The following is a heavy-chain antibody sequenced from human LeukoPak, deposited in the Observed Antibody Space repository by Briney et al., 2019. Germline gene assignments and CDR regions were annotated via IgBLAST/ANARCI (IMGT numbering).Heavy chain of an antibody. CDR1: GGTISSHY. Sequence: SETLSLTCTVSGGTISSHYWSWIRQPPGKGLEWIGYMYYSGSTKYNSSLKSRVTISVDTSKNQFSLKLSSVTAADTAVYYCARNGAVDWDAEYAFDIWGQGTWVTVSS. D-gene: IGHD3/OR15-3a*01. CDR3: ARNGAVDWDAEYAFDI. J-gene: IGHJ3*02. V-gene: IGHV4-59*11. CDR2: MYYSGST.